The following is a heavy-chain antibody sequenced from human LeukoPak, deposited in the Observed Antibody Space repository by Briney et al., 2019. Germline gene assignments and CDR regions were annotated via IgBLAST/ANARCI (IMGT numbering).Heavy chain of an antibody. D-gene: IGHD4-17*01. V-gene: IGHV1-46*04. CDR1: GYTFTSYY. CDR2: INPSGGST. J-gene: IGHJ5*02. CDR3: ARADDYGEEWFDP. Sequence: ASVKVSCKASGYTFTSYYMHWVRQAPGQGLEWMGIINPSGGSTNYAQKLQGRDTITRDRSTSTAYMELSRLRSDDTAVYYCARADDYGEEWFDPWGQGTLVTVSS.